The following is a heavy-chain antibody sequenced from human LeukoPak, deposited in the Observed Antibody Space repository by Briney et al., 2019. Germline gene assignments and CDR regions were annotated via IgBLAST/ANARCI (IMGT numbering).Heavy chain of an antibody. Sequence: GGSLRLSCTASGFTFGDYAMSWIRQAPGKGLERVGFIRSKAYGETADYAAPVKGRFTISRDDSKAIAYLQMNSLKTEDTAVYHCTRDRGAYNLYDYWGQGTLVTVSS. V-gene: IGHV3-49*03. CDR2: IRSKAYGETA. CDR1: GFTFGDYA. D-gene: IGHD1-1*01. CDR3: TRDRGAYNLYDY. J-gene: IGHJ4*02.